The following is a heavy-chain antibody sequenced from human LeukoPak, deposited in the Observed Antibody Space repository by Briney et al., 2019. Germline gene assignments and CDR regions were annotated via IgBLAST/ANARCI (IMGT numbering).Heavy chain of an antibody. CDR1: GGSISSGDYY. D-gene: IGHD5-12*01. J-gene: IGHJ3*02. CDR2: IYYSGST. V-gene: IGHV4-30-4*01. Sequence: PSQTLSLTCTVSGGSISSGDYYWSWIRQPPGKGLEWIGYIYYSGSTYYNPSLKSRVTISVDTSKNKFSLKLSSVTAADTAVYYCAREWLRSRGEAAFDIWGQGTMVTVSS. CDR3: AREWLRSRGEAAFDI.